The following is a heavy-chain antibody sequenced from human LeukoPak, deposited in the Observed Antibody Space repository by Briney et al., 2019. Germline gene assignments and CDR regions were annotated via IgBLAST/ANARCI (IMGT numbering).Heavy chain of an antibody. CDR3: ARDSYDYGDYRVGDY. D-gene: IGHD4-17*01. V-gene: IGHV1-18*01. Sequence: ASVKVSCKASGYTFINYGISWVRQAPGQGLEWMGWISTYNGNTNYAQNFQGRVTMTTDTFTSTAYMELRSLRSDDTAVYYCARDSYDYGDYRVGDYWGQGTLVTVSS. J-gene: IGHJ4*02. CDR2: ISTYNGNT. CDR1: GYTFINYG.